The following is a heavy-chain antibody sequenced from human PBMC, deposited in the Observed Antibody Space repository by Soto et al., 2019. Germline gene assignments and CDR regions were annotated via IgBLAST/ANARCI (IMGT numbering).Heavy chain of an antibody. V-gene: IGHV1-8*01. J-gene: IGHJ4*02. D-gene: IGHD7-27*01. CDR1: GYTFTNYD. CDR2: MNPNSGDT. CDR3: ARAPRNWGFDF. Sequence: QVQLVQSGAEVKKPGASVKVSCKASGYTFTNYDINWVRQTTGQGPEWLGWMNPNSGDTGYAQKLQGRVTMTRNAAISTAYMELSSLTFEDTAIYSCARAPRNWGFDFWGQGTLVTVSS.